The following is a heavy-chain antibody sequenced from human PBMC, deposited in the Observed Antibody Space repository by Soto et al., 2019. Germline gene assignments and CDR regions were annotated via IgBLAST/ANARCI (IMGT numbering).Heavy chain of an antibody. J-gene: IGHJ6*02. CDR2: MNPNSGNT. Sequence: ASVKVSCKASGYTFTSYDINWVRQATGQGLEWMGWMNPNSGNTGYAQKFQGRVTMTRNTSISTAYMELSSLRSEDTAVYYCASYCSGGSCYSGHYGVDVWGQGTTVTVSS. D-gene: IGHD2-15*01. V-gene: IGHV1-8*01. CDR3: ASYCSGGSCYSGHYGVDV. CDR1: GYTFTSYD.